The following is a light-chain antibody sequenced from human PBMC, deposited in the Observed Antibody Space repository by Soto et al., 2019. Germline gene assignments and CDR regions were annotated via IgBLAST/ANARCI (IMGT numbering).Light chain of an antibody. Sequence: EIVLTQSPGTLSLSPGERATLSCRASQSVSSSYLAWYQQKPGQAPRLLIYGASSRATGIPDRFCGSGSGTDFTLTISRLKPEDFAVYYCQQYGSSPRYTFGQGTKLEIK. J-gene: IGKJ2*01. CDR2: GAS. CDR3: QQYGSSPRYT. CDR1: QSVSSSY. V-gene: IGKV3-20*01.